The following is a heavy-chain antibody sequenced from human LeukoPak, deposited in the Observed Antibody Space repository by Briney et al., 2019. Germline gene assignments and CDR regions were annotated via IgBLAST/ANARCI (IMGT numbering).Heavy chain of an antibody. V-gene: IGHV1-2*02. CDR2: INPNSGGT. J-gene: IGHJ4*02. CDR1: GYTFTGYY. Sequence: GASVKVSCKASGYTFTGYYMHWVRQAPGQGLEWMGWINPNSGGTNYAQKFQGRVTMTRDTSTSTVYMELSSLRSEDTAVYYCARDGYYDSSGYFQDYWGQGTLVTVSS. D-gene: IGHD3-22*01. CDR3: ARDGYYDSSGYFQDY.